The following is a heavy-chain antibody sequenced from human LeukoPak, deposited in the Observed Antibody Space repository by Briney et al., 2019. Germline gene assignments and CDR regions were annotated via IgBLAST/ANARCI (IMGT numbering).Heavy chain of an antibody. V-gene: IGHV3-7*01. J-gene: IGHJ4*02. D-gene: IGHD2-15*01. CDR3: ARMVVALGYGLNY. CDR1: GFTFSSYW. Sequence: PGGSLRLSCAASGFTFSSYWMSWVRQAPGKGLEWVANIKQDGSEKYYVDSVKGRFTISRDNAKNSLYLQMNSLRAEDTAVYYCARMVVALGYGLNYWGKGTLVTVSS. CDR2: IKQDGSEK.